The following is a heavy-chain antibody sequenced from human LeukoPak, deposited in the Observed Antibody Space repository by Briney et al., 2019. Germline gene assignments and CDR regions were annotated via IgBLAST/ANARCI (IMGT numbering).Heavy chain of an antibody. CDR2: MSYDGSNQ. Sequence: GGSLRLSCAASGFTFSSYGMYWVRQAPGKGLECVALMSYDGSNQYYPESVKGRFTISRDNSKNTLYLQMNSLRAEDTAVYYCARDTYYYNSSAFYHYYYGMDVWGQGTTVTVSS. CDR3: ARDTYYYNSSAFYHYYYGMDV. CDR1: GFTFSSYG. D-gene: IGHD3-22*01. J-gene: IGHJ6*02. V-gene: IGHV3-30*03.